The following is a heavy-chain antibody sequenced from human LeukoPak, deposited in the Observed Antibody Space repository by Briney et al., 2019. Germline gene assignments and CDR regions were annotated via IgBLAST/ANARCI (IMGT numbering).Heavy chain of an antibody. CDR1: GGSFSGYY. J-gene: IGHJ4*02. CDR2: INHSVIT. CDR3: ARARVVLGAIDY. Sequence: PSGTLSLTCAVSGGSFSGYYWSCVREPPGKGLGCSGEINHSVITNYNPSLKSRGTISVDTSKNQFSLKLSSVTAADTAVYYCARARVVLGAIDYWGQGTLVTVSS. D-gene: IGHD2-2*01. V-gene: IGHV4-34*01.